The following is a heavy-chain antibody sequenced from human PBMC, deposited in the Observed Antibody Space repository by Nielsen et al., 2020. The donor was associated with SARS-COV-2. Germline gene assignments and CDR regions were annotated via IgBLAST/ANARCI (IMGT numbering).Heavy chain of an antibody. J-gene: IGHJ6*02. D-gene: IGHD5-12*01. CDR2: IDPSDSYT. CDR3: ARVDLSGATGYGMDV. Sequence: VRQMPGKGLEWMGRIDPSDSYTNYSPSFQGHVTISADKSISTAYLQWSSLKASDTAMYYCARVDLSGATGYGMDVWGQGTTVTVS. V-gene: IGHV5-10-1*01.